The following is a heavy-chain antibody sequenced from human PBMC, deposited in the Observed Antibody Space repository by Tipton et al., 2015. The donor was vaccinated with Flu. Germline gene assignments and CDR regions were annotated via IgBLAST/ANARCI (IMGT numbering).Heavy chain of an antibody. CDR1: GFTFSSYE. Sequence: GSLRLSCAASGFTFSSYEMNWVRQAPGKGLEWVSYISSSGNTISYADSVRGRFTIPRDNTKKSLSLQLNSLRAEDTAIYYCATLTGDYYWGQGILVSVSS. J-gene: IGHJ4*02. CDR2: ISSSGNTI. V-gene: IGHV3-48*03. CDR3: ATLTGDYY. D-gene: IGHD7-27*01.